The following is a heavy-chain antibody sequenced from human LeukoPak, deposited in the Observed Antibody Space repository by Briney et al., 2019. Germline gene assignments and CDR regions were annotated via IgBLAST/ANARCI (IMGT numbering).Heavy chain of an antibody. J-gene: IGHJ4*01. Sequence: PGGSLRLSCAASGFTFSSYSMNWVRQAPGRGLEWVSSISSSSNYIYYADSVKGRFTISRDNAKNSLYLQMNSLRAEDTAVYYCARVFMVRGVVKNNADCWGQEPWSPSPQ. CDR1: GFTFSSYS. D-gene: IGHD3-10*01. CDR3: ARVFMVRGVVKNNADC. CDR2: ISSSSNYI. V-gene: IGHV3-21*01.